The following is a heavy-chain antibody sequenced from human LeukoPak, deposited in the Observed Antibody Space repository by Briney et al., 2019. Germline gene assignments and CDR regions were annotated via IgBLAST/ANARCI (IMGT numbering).Heavy chain of an antibody. CDR2: INWNGGST. Sequence: GGSLRLSCAASGFTFDDYGMSWVRQAPGKGLEWVSGINWNGGSTGYADSVKGRFTISRDNSKNTLYLQMNSLRAEDTAVYYCARDPKAYCSSTSCYTGWFDPWGQGTLVTVSS. J-gene: IGHJ5*02. CDR3: ARDPKAYCSSTSCYTGWFDP. V-gene: IGHV3-20*04. CDR1: GFTFDDYG. D-gene: IGHD2-2*02.